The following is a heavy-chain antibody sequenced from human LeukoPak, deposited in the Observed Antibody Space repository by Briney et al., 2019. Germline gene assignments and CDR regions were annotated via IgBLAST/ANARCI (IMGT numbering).Heavy chain of an antibody. CDR2: VSGYNGNT. CDR1: GYTFSRHG. V-gene: IGHV1-18*01. CDR3: AKDIHPGLDSGASCCFDY. J-gene: IGHJ4*02. Sequence: EASVKVSCKTSGYTFSRHGITWVRQAPGQGLEWMGWVSGYNGNTNYAQNVQGRVTMTTDTSTTTAYMELRSLRSDDTAVYYCAKDIHPGLDSGASCCFDYWGQGTPVTVSS. D-gene: IGHD3-22*01.